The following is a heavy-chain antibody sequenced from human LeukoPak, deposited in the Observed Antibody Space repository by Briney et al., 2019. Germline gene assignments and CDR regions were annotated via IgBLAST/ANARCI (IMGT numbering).Heavy chain of an antibody. V-gene: IGHV3-15*01. Sequence: PGGSLRLSCAASGFTFSNAWMSWVRQAPGKGLEWVGRIKSKTDGGTTDYAAPVKGRFTISGDDSKNTLYLQMNSLKTEDTAVYYCTTEIVVVPAAVSWFDPWGQGTLVTVSS. CDR1: GFTFSNAW. CDR3: TTEIVVVPAAVSWFDP. D-gene: IGHD2-2*01. CDR2: IKSKTDGGTT. J-gene: IGHJ5*02.